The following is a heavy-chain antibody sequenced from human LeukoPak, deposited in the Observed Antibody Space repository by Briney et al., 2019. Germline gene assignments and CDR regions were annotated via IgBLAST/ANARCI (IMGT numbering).Heavy chain of an antibody. D-gene: IGHD2-21*02. CDR2: ISFSGLST. J-gene: IGHJ6*03. Sequence: GGSLRLSCAASGFTFNKYALSWVRQPPGKGLEWVSTISFSGLSTYYADSVQGRFSVSRDDSKDTLYLEINSLRAEDTAVYYCANRPGVTHDYYYCYRNVGGKGTRVTVSS. CDR3: ANRPGVTHDYYYCYRNV. V-gene: IGHV3-23*01. CDR1: GFTFNKYA.